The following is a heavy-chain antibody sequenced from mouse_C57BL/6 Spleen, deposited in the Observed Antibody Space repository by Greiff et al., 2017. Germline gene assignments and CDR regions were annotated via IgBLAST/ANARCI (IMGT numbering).Heavy chain of an antibody. J-gene: IGHJ1*03. CDR1: GFNIKDYY. V-gene: IGHV14-1*01. CDR3: TALPMYYGSSHWYFDV. Sequence: VQLQQSGAELVRPGASVKLSCTASGFNIKDYYMHWVKQRPEQGLGWIGRSDPEDGDTEYAPKFQGKATMTADTSSNTAYLQLSSLTSEDTAVYYCTALPMYYGSSHWYFDVWGTGTTVTVSS. D-gene: IGHD1-1*01. CDR2: SDPEDGDT.